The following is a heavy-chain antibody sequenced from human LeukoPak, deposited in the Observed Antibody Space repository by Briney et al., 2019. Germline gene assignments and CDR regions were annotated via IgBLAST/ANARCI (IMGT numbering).Heavy chain of an antibody. CDR3: AKRARYYDFWSGYYDY. J-gene: IGHJ4*02. Sequence: PGGSLRLSCAASGFTFSSYAMSWVRQAPGKGLEWVSAISGSGGSTYYADSVKGRFTISRDNSKNTLYLQMNSLTAEDTAVYYCAKRARYYDFWSGYYDYWGEGTLVTVSS. CDR2: ISGSGGST. V-gene: IGHV3-23*01. CDR1: GFTFSSYA. D-gene: IGHD3-3*01.